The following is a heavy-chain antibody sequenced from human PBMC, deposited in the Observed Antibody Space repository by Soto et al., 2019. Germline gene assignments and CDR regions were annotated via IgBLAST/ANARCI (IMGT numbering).Heavy chain of an antibody. Sequence: QVQLVQSGAEVKKPGASVKVSCKASGYTFTSYAMHWVRQAPGQRLEWMGWINAGNGNTKYSQKFQGRVTITRDTSASTAYTELNSVRSEDTAVYYCARDSSSGYMGNFDYWGQGTLVTVSS. CDR3: ARDSSSGYMGNFDY. J-gene: IGHJ4*01. CDR2: INAGNGNT. CDR1: GYTFTSYA. D-gene: IGHD6-13*01. V-gene: IGHV1-3*01.